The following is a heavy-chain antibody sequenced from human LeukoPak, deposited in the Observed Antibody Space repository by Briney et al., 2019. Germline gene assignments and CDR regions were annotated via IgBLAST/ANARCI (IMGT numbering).Heavy chain of an antibody. CDR1: GYSFTSYW. D-gene: IGHD5-18*01. J-gene: IGHJ6*02. V-gene: IGHV5-51*01. Sequence: GESLKISCKGSGYSFTSYWIGWVRQMPGKGLEWMGIIYPGDSDTRYSPSFQGQVPISADKSISPAYLQWSSLKASDTAMYYCARWRAAMVTDYYYGMDVWGQGTAVTVSS. CDR2: IYPGDSDT. CDR3: ARWRAAMVTDYYYGMDV.